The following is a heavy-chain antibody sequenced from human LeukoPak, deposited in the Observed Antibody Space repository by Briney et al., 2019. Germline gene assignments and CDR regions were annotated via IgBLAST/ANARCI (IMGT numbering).Heavy chain of an antibody. V-gene: IGHV3-23*01. CDR3: AKDLALAGTGGGFDV. D-gene: IGHD6-19*01. CDR1: GFTFTTYA. Sequence: GGSLRLSCAASGFTFTTYAINWVRQAPGKGLEWVSGISADDKAYYADSVKGPFTISRDNSKTPVSLQTRSLRAEDTALYYCAKDLALAGTGGGFDVWGQGTRVAVSS. J-gene: IGHJ3*01. CDR2: ISADDKA.